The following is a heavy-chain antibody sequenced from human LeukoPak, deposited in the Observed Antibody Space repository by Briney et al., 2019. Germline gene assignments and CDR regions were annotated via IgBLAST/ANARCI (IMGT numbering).Heavy chain of an antibody. V-gene: IGHV3-7*01. CDR2: IKQDGSEI. D-gene: IGHD1-26*01. J-gene: IGHJ4*02. CDR1: GFTLSSYW. Sequence: GGSLRLSCAASGFTLSSYWMIWVRQAPGKGLEWVANIKQDGSEISYVDSVKGRFTISRDNAKNSLYLQMNSLRAEDTAVYYCARASYYYFDYWGQGTLVTVSS. CDR3: ARASYYYFDY.